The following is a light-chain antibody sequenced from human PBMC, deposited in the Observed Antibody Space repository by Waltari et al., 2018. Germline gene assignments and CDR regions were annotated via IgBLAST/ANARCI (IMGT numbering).Light chain of an antibody. J-gene: IGLJ3*02. CDR3: CSYAGSSTSWV. V-gene: IGLV2-23*01. CDR2: EGS. CDR1: SRDVGGYNL. Sequence: QSALTQPASVSGSPGQSITISCPGTSRDVGGYNLVSWYQQPPGKAPKRMMYEGSKRPSGVSNRFSGSTSGNTASLTISGLQAEDEADYYCCSYAGSSTSWVFGGGTKLTVL.